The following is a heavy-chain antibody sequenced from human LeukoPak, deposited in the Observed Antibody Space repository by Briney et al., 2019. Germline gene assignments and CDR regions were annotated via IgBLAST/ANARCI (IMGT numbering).Heavy chain of an antibody. D-gene: IGHD3-22*01. CDR1: GYTFTSYD. CDR3: ARGSGYYYDNRGYYYFDY. Sequence: ASVKVSCKASGYTFTSYDINWVRQATGQGLEWMGWMNPNSGNTGYAQKFQGRVTMTRSTSISTAYMELSSLRSEDTAVYYCARGSGYYYDNRGYYYFDYWGQGTLVTVSS. J-gene: IGHJ4*02. CDR2: MNPNSGNT. V-gene: IGHV1-8*01.